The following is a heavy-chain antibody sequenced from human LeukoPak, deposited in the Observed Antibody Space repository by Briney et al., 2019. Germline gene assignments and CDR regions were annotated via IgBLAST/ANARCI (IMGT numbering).Heavy chain of an antibody. CDR3: ARDSIGYDTLDAFDI. CDR1: GVTFSSYS. J-gene: IGHJ3*02. V-gene: IGHV3-48*01. Sequence: PGGSLRLSCAASGVTFSSYSMNWVRQAPGKGLEWVSYISSSSSTIYYADSVKGRFTISRDNSKNTLYLQMNSLRAEDTAVYYCARDSIGYDTLDAFDIWGQGTMVTVSS. D-gene: IGHD3-9*01. CDR2: ISSSSSTI.